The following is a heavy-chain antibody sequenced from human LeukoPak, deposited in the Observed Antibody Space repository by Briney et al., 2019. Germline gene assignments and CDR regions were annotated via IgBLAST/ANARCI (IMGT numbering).Heavy chain of an antibody. J-gene: IGHJ3*02. CDR3: ARARDSSGYYYFDDAFDI. CDR1: GGTFSSYA. Sequence: ASVKVSCKASGGTFSSYAISWVRQAPGQGLEWMGGLIPIFGTANYAQKFQGRVTITADESTSTAYMELSSLRSEDTAVYYCARARDSSGYYYFDDAFDIWGQGTMVTVSS. CDR2: LIPIFGTA. V-gene: IGHV1-69*01. D-gene: IGHD3-22*01.